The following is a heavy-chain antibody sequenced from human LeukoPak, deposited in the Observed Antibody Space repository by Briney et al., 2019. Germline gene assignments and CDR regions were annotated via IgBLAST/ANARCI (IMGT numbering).Heavy chain of an antibody. J-gene: IGHJ4*02. V-gene: IGHV3-21*01. D-gene: IGHD2-21*01. CDR3: ARGEGGHCGGDCHVGF. Sequence: GALRLSFSTSGFTFKNYNMDWVRQAPGEGLGVGSSISSSSSYIYYADSVKGRFTISRDNAKNMLYLQMNSLRAEDTAVYYCARGEGGHCGGDCHVGFWGQGTLVTVSS. CDR2: ISSSSSYI. CDR1: GFTFKNYN.